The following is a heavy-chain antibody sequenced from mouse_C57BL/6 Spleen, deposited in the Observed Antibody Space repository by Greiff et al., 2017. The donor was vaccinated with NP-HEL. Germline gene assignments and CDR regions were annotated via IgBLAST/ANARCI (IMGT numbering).Heavy chain of an antibody. D-gene: IGHD2-4*01. CDR2: IAPSDSYT. CDR3: ARSYYDYDYYAMDY. V-gene: IGHV1-50*01. J-gene: IGHJ4*01. CDR1: GYTFTSYW. Sequence: QVQLQQPGAELVKPGASVKLSCKASGYTFTSYWMQWVKQRPGQGLEWIGEIAPSDSYTNHNQKFKGKATLTVDTSSSTAYMQLSSLTSEDSAVYYCARSYYDYDYYAMDYWGQGTSVTVSS.